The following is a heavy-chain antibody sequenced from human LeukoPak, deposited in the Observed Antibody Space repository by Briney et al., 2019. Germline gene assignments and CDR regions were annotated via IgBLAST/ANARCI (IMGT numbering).Heavy chain of an antibody. CDR2: IYYSGSI. J-gene: IGHJ4*02. D-gene: IGHD1-26*01. V-gene: IGHV4-28*05. CDR1: GYSISSSNW. CDR3: ARRAGRSGSYFFDY. Sequence: SETLSLTCAVSGYSISSSNWWGWLRQPPGKGLEWIGYIYYSGSIYYNPSLKSRVTMSVDTSKNQFSLKLSSVTAVDTAVYYCARRAGRSGSYFFDYWGQGTLVTVSS.